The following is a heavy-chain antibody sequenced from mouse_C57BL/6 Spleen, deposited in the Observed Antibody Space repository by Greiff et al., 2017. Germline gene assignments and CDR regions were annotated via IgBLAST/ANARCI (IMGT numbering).Heavy chain of an antibody. CDR2: IHPNSGST. Sequence: VQLQQSGAELVKPGASVKLSCKASGYTFTSYWMHWVKQRPGQGLEWIGMIHPNSGSTNYNEKFKSKATLTVDKSSSTAYMQLSSLTSEDSAVYYCARSGVPKAYWYFDVWGTGTTVTVSS. D-gene: IGHD5-1*01. CDR3: ARSGVPKAYWYFDV. V-gene: IGHV1-64*01. J-gene: IGHJ1*03. CDR1: GYTFTSYW.